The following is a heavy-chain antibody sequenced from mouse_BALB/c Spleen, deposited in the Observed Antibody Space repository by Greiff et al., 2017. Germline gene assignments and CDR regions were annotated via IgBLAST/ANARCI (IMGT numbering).Heavy chain of an antibody. CDR3: ARNNYRYYYYFDY. CDR2: IDPANGNT. CDR1: GFNIKDTY. Sequence: VQLQQSGAELVKPGASVKLSCTASGFNIKDTYMHWVKQRPEQGLEWIGRIDPANGNTNYDPKFQGKATITADTSSNTAYLQLSSLTSEDTAVYYCARNNYRYYYYFDYWGQGTTLTVSS. J-gene: IGHJ2*01. D-gene: IGHD2-14*01. V-gene: IGHV14-3*02.